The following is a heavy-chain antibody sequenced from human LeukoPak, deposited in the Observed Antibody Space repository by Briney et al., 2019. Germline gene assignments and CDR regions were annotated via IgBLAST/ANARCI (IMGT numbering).Heavy chain of an antibody. CDR2: INPNSGGT. V-gene: IGHV1-2*06. D-gene: IGHD1-26*01. Sequence: ASVKDSCKASGYTFNDHDMHWVLQAPGQGLEWMGRINPNSGGTTYAQKFQGRVTMTRDTSISTAYMELSRLTSDDTAVYYCARDWSGSYAQWGQGTLVSVSS. J-gene: IGHJ4*02. CDR3: ARDWSGSYAQ. CDR1: GYTFNDHD.